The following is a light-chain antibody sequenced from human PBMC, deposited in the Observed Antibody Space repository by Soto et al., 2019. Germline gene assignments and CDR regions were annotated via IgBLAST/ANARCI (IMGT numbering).Light chain of an antibody. Sequence: DIQMTQSPSTLSASVGDRVTITCRASQSISSWLAWYQQKPGKAPKLLIYKASSLESGVPSRFSGSGSGTEFTLTISSLQPDDFATYNCQQYNSYSHTFGQGTKLEIK. CDR1: QSISSW. CDR2: KAS. CDR3: QQYNSYSHT. J-gene: IGKJ2*01. V-gene: IGKV1-5*03.